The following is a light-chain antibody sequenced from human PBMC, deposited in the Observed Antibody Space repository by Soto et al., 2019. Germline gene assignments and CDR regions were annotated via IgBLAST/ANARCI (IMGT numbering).Light chain of an antibody. CDR3: QQYNNWPWT. V-gene: IGKV3-15*01. J-gene: IGKJ1*01. CDR2: GAS. Sequence: EIVMTQSPATLTVSPGERATLSCRASQSVCSNLAWYQQKSGQAPRLLIYGASTRATGIPARFSGSGSGTEFTLTISSLQSEDFAVYYCQQYNNWPWTFGQGTKVDIK. CDR1: QSVCSN.